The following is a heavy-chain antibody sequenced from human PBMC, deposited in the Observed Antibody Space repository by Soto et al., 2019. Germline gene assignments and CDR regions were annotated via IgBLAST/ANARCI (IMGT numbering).Heavy chain of an antibody. D-gene: IGHD3-10*01. Sequence: GGSLRLSCATSGLTFNGYTMSWVRQAPGQGLEWVSGIAETGSSTYYADSVKGRFTISRDNSENTLYLQMNNLRAEDTAIYYCAKPVYGSGSTDYWGQGTLVTVSS. CDR2: IAETGSST. CDR3: AKPVYGSGSTDY. J-gene: IGHJ4*02. V-gene: IGHV3-23*01. CDR1: GLTFNGYT.